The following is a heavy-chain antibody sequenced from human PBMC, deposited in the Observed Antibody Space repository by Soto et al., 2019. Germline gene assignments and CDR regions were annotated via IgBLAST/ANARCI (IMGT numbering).Heavy chain of an antibody. J-gene: IGHJ4*02. CDR2: IYWDDDK. CDR1: GFSLTTSGVG. V-gene: IGHV2-5*02. Sequence: QITLNESGPTVVRPTETLTLTCRISGFSLTTSGVGVGWIRQSPGKAPEWLALIYWDDDKRYSASLKSRLTITKDTSKNQVVLTVSDLDPTDTATYYCAHRVLRTVFGLVTTTAIYFDFWGQGTPVAGSS. CDR3: AHRVLRTVFGLVTTTAIYFDF. D-gene: IGHD3-3*01.